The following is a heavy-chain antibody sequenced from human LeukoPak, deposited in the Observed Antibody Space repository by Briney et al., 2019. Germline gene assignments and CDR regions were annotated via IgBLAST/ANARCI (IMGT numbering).Heavy chain of an antibody. CDR3: ARDRSGYYDILNPLDY. V-gene: IGHV1-69*04. CDR1: GGTFSSYA. Sequence: ASVKVPCKASGGTFSSYAISWVRQAPGQGLEWMGRIIPILGIANYAQKFQGRVTITADKSTSTAYMELSSLRSEDTAVYYCARDRSGYYDILNPLDYWGQGTLVTVSS. D-gene: IGHD3-9*01. J-gene: IGHJ4*02. CDR2: IIPILGIA.